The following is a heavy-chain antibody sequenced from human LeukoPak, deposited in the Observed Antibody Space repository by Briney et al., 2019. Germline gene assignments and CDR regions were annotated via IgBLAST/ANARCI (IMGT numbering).Heavy chain of an antibody. Sequence: PGGSLRLSCAASGFTFDDYGMSWVRQAPGKGLEWVSGINWNGGSTGYADSVKGRFTISRNNAKNSLYLQMNSLRAEGTALYYCARGYCTSTSCYGVAAFDIWGQGTMVTVSS. J-gene: IGHJ3*02. CDR3: ARGYCTSTSCYGVAAFDI. CDR2: INWNGGST. V-gene: IGHV3-20*04. D-gene: IGHD2-2*01. CDR1: GFTFDDYG.